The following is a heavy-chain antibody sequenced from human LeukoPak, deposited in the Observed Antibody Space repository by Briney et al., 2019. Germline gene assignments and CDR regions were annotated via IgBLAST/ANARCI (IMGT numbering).Heavy chain of an antibody. V-gene: IGHV4-34*01. CDR2: INHSGST. Sequence: SETLSLTCAVYGGSFSGYYWSWIRQPPGKGLEWIGEINHSGSTNYNPSLKSRVTISVDMSKNQFSLKLSSVTAADTAVYYCARDRRYYDSSGYYYRLDYWGQGTLVTVSS. D-gene: IGHD3-22*01. J-gene: IGHJ4*02. CDR3: ARDRRYYDSSGYYYRLDY. CDR1: GGSFSGYY.